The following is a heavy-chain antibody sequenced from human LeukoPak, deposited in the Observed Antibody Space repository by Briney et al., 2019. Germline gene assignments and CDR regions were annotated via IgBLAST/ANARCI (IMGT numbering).Heavy chain of an antibody. J-gene: IGHJ4*02. D-gene: IGHD5-12*01. CDR3: ATDSKIVATIARSVTTGGY. CDR2: IIPIFGTA. V-gene: IGHV1-69*13. Sequence: ASVKVPCKASGGTFSSYAISWVRQAPGQGLEWMGGIIPIFGTANYAQKFQGRVTITEDESTSTAYMELSSLRPEDTAVYYCATDSKIVATIARSVTTGGYWGQGTLVTVSS. CDR1: GGTFSSYA.